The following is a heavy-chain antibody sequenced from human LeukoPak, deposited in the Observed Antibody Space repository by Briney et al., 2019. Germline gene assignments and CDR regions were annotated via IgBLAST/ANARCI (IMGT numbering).Heavy chain of an antibody. V-gene: IGHV4-59*01. CDR1: GGSISSYY. CDR3: ARATGYGDYDY. CDR2: IYYSGST. J-gene: IGHJ4*02. Sequence: SETLSLTCTASGGSISSYYWSWIRQPPGKGLEWIGYIYYSGSTNYNPSLKSRITISVDTSKNQFSLKLSSVTAADTAVYYCARATGYGDYDYWGQGTLVTVSS. D-gene: IGHD4-17*01.